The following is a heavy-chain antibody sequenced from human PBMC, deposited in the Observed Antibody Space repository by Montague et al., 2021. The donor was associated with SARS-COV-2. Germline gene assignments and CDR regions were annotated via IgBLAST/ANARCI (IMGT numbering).Heavy chain of an antibody. Sequence: SETLSLTCTVTGGSISSYYWSWIRQPPGKGLERIGYIYYSGSTNYTPSLKSRVTISIDTSKNQFSLKLSSVTAADTAVYYCARHALGYFDWLNEGYFDYWGQGTLVTVSS. CDR3: ARHALGYFDWLNEGYFDY. CDR2: IYYSGST. D-gene: IGHD3-9*01. J-gene: IGHJ4*02. CDR1: GGSISSYY. V-gene: IGHV4-59*08.